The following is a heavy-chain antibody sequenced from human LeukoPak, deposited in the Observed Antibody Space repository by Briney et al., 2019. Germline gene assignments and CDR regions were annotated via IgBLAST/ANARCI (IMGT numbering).Heavy chain of an antibody. CDR2: ISSSGSTI. CDR1: GFTFSSYE. J-gene: IGHJ6*04. D-gene: IGHD2-2*01. CDR3: ARYRVPAAMQDYYYHGMDV. V-gene: IGHV3-48*03. Sequence: GGSLRLSCAASGFTFSSYEMNWVRQAPGKGLEWVSYISSSGSTIYYADSVKGRFTISRDNAKNSLYLQMNSLRAEDTAVYYCARYRVPAAMQDYYYHGMDVWGKGTTVTVSS.